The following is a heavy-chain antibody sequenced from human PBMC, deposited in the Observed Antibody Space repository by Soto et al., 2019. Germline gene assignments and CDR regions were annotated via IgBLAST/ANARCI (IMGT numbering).Heavy chain of an antibody. CDR3: VRVNSYYYGMDV. J-gene: IGHJ6*02. CDR2: IYSGGST. V-gene: IGHV3-66*01. CDR1: EFSFTNAW. Sequence: GGSLRLSCAASEFSFTNAWMTWVRQAPGKGLEWVSVIYSGGSTYYADSVKGRFTLSRDSSKNTLHLQMNSLRAEDTAVYYCVRVNSYYYGMDVWGQGTTVTV.